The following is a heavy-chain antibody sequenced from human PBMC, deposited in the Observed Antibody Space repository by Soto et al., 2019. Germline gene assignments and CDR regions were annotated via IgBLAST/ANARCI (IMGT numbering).Heavy chain of an antibody. D-gene: IGHD5-18*01. CDR2: IYYSGST. V-gene: IGHV4-31*03. CDR3: AREGGRPDTAMVTFDY. Sequence: QVQLQESGPGLVKPSQTLSLTCTVSGGSISSGGYYWSWIRQHPGKGLEWIGYIYYSGSTYYNPSLKSRVTISVDTSKNQCSLKLSSVTAADTAVYYCAREGGRPDTAMVTFDYWGQGTLVTVSS. CDR1: GGSISSGGYY. J-gene: IGHJ4*02.